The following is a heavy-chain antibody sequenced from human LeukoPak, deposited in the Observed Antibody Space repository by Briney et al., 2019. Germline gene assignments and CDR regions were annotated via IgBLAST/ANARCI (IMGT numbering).Heavy chain of an antibody. J-gene: IGHJ4*02. CDR1: GGTFSSYA. D-gene: IGHD3-22*01. V-gene: IGHV1-69*05. CDR3: AREYYYDSPHC. Sequence: ASVKVSCXASGGTFSSYAISWVRQAPGQGLEWMGRIIPIFGTANYAQKFQGRVTITTDESTSTAYMELSSLRSEDTAVYYCAREYYYDSPHCWGQGTLVTVSS. CDR2: IIPIFGTA.